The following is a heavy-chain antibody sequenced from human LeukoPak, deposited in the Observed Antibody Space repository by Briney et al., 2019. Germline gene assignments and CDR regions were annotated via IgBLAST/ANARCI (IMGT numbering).Heavy chain of an antibody. Sequence: GGSLRLSCAASGFTFSSYTMHWIRQAPGKGLEWVSSISGSNSYIFYADSVKGRFTVSRDNAKNSLYLQMNSLRAEDTAVYYCARGGGGSYRNNWFDPWGQGTLVTVSS. CDR1: GFTFSSYT. D-gene: IGHD1-26*01. J-gene: IGHJ5*02. CDR3: ARGGGGSYRNNWFDP. V-gene: IGHV3-21*01. CDR2: ISGSNSYI.